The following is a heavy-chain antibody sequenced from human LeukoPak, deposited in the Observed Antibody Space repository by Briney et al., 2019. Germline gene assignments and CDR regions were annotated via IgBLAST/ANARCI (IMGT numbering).Heavy chain of an antibody. CDR3: ARLPSQGGPLDY. D-gene: IGHD2-15*01. CDR1: GGSISSYY. J-gene: IGHJ4*02. CDR2: IYYSGST. V-gene: IGHV4-59*08. Sequence: SETLSLTCTVSGGSISSYYWSWIRQPPGKGLEWIGYIYYSGSTNYNPSLKSRVTISVDTSKNQFSLKLSSVTAADTAVYYCARLPSQGGPLDYWGQGTLVTVSS.